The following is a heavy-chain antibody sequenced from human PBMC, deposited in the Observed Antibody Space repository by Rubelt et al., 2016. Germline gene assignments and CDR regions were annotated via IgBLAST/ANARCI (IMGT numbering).Heavy chain of an antibody. D-gene: IGHD3-3*01. CDR1: GFTFSSCA. Sequence: VQLLESGGGLVQPGGSLRLSCAASGFTFSSCAMSWVRQAPGKGLAWIGSIYYFGTTFFNPALKSRVTISVDTSKNQFSLRLRSVTAADTSAYYCARAKAIFGVVIIPVTGMDVWGQGTTVTVS. CDR3: ARAKAIFGVVIIPVTGMDV. V-gene: IGHV4-38-2*01. J-gene: IGHJ6*02. CDR2: IYYFGTT.